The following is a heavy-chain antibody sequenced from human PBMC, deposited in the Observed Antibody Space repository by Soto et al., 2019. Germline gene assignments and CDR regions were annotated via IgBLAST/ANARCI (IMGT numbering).Heavy chain of an antibody. CDR1: GGTFSSYA. D-gene: IGHD3-22*01. CDR3: ARTRLDYDSSGYYPTLYYFDY. CDR2: IIPIFGTA. V-gene: IGHV1-69*01. J-gene: IGHJ4*02. Sequence: QVQLVQSGAEVKKPGSSVKVSCKASGGTFSSYAISWVRQAPGQVLEWMGGIIPIFGTANYAQKFQGRVTITADESTSTAYMELSSLRSEDTAVYYCARTRLDYDSSGYYPTLYYFDYWGQGTLVTVSS.